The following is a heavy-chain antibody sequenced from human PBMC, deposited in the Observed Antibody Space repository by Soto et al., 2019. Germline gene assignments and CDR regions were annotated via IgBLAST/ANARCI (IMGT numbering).Heavy chain of an antibody. V-gene: IGHV4-59*03. CDR2: IYHSGAT. D-gene: IGHD3-9*01. J-gene: IGHJ6*02. Sequence: QMQLQESGPGLVKPSETLSLTCTVSGGSITGYYWSWIRQPPGKGLEFIGYIYHSGATEYTPSLKSRVTISVDKSENQFSLQMSSVSTADTAMYFCARLGLTGAPVQYHHYGLDVWGQGATVTVSS. CDR1: GGSITGYY. CDR3: ARLGLTGAPVQYHHYGLDV.